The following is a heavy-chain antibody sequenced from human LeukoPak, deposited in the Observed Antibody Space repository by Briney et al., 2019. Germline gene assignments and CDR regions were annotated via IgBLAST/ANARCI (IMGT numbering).Heavy chain of an antibody. D-gene: IGHD5-18*01. V-gene: IGHV3-48*01. J-gene: IGHJ3*02. Sequence: GGSLRLSCATSGFTFTIFGINWVRQAPGKGPEWVSYIDARTGITYYADSVQGRFTISRDNAKESVFLQMNRLRVEDTAVYYCARVPEYSYGPLVAFDIWGQGTMVTVSS. CDR2: IDARTGIT. CDR1: GFTFTIFG. CDR3: ARVPEYSYGPLVAFDI.